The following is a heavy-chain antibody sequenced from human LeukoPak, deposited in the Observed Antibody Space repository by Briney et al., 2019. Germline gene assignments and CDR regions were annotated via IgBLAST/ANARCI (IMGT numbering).Heavy chain of an antibody. J-gene: IGHJ4*02. D-gene: IGHD6-19*01. Sequence: SETLSLTCAVYGGSFSGYYWSWIRQPPGKGLEWIGEINHSGSTNYNPSLKSRVTISVDTSKNQFSLRLSSVTAADTAMYYCARESTTVAGTFDYWGQGTLVTVSS. CDR1: GGSFSGYY. CDR2: INHSGST. V-gene: IGHV4-34*01. CDR3: ARESTTVAGTFDY.